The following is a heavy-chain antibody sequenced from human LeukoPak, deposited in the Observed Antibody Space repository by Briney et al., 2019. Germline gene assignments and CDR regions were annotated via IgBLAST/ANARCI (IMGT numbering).Heavy chain of an antibody. CDR3: ARTTLLNFDWSPDAFDI. CDR2: IYHSGST. D-gene: IGHD3-9*01. J-gene: IGHJ3*02. Sequence: SETLSLTCAVSGGSISSSNWWSWVRQPPGKGLEWIGEIYHSGSTNYNPSLKSRVTMSVDTSKNQFSLKLSSVTAADTAVYYCARTTLLNFDWSPDAFDIWGQGTMVTVSS. CDR1: GGSISSSNW. V-gene: IGHV4-4*02.